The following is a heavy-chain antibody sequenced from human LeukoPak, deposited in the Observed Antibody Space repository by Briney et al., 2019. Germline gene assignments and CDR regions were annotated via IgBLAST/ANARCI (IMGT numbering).Heavy chain of an antibody. J-gene: IGHJ4*02. D-gene: IGHD4-11*01. V-gene: IGHV4-4*02. CDR1: GGSISTYNW. CDR2: IFYSGSI. CDR3: AKTHSHFPPYFDY. Sequence: SETLSLTCAVSGGSISTYNWWSWVRQPPGKGLEWIGEIFYSGSINYNPSLKSRVTLSLDKSKNQFSLQLSSVTAADTAMYYCAKTHSHFPPYFDYWGQGILVTVSS.